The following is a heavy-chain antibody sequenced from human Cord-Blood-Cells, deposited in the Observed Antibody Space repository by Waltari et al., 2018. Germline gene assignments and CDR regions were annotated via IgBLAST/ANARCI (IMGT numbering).Heavy chain of an antibody. D-gene: IGHD6-6*01. CDR2: IYYSGST. CDR3: ARLTGGSSSFAFDI. CDR1: GGSISSSTYY. V-gene: IGHV4-39*01. Sequence: QLQLQESGPGLVTPSETLSLTCTVTGGSISSSTYYWGWIRQPPGKGLEWIGSIYYSGSTDYNPSLKSRVTISVDTSKNQFSLKLSSVTAADTAVYYCARLTGGSSSFAFDIWGQGTMVTVSS. J-gene: IGHJ3*02.